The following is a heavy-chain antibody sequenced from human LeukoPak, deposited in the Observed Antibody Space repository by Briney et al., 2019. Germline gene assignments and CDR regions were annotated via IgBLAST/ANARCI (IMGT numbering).Heavy chain of an antibody. CDR3: ARGVLRFLECDY. J-gene: IGHJ4*02. V-gene: IGHV3-21*01. Sequence: GGSLRLXCAASGFTFSSYSMNWVRPAPGKELEWVSSISSSSSYIYYADSVKGRFTISRDNAKNSLYLQMNSLRAEDTAVYYCARGVLRFLECDYWGQGTLVTVSS. CDR1: GFTFSSYS. CDR2: ISSSSSYI. D-gene: IGHD3-3*01.